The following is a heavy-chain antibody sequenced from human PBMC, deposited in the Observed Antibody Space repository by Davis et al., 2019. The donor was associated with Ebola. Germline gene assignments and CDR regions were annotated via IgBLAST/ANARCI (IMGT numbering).Heavy chain of an antibody. V-gene: IGHV1-18*01. D-gene: IGHD5-12*01. CDR3: ARDNGGGYVGFDY. CDR2: IAVYNGNT. Sequence: ASVKVSCKASGYSFTTYAISWVRQAPGQGLEWMGWIAVYNGNTHYAQNLQGRVTVTTDISTTTAYMELRSLRSDDTAVYYCARDNGGGYVGFDYWGQGTLVTVSS. J-gene: IGHJ4*02. CDR1: GYSFTTYA.